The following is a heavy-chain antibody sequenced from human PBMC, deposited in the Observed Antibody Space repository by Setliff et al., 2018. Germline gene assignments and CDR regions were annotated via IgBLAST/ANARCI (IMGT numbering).Heavy chain of an antibody. CDR3: ARVLEPNYDILTGYYYYYYYGMDV. CDR1: GYTFTSYD. V-gene: IGHV1-69*13. CDR2: IIPIFGTA. Sequence: SVKVSCKASGYTFTSYDINWVRQAPGQGLEWMGGIIPIFGTANYAQKFQGRVTITADESTSTAYMELSSLRSEDTAVYYCARVLEPNYDILTGYYYYYYYGMDVWGQGTTVTVSS. J-gene: IGHJ6*02. D-gene: IGHD3-9*01.